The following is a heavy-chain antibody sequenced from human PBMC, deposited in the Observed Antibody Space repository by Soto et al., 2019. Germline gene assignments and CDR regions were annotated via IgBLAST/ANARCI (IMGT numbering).Heavy chain of an antibody. V-gene: IGHV3-7*03. J-gene: IGHJ6*02. CDR3: ARDHLILPAHDFFYGSDV. CDR2: IPQDGVDG. D-gene: IGHD2-21*02. CDR1: GFTFSMYS. Sequence: GGSLRLSCEVSGFTFSMYSMSWVRQSPGKGLEWVAKIPQDGVDGHYADSVKGRCTISRDNGKNSLYLQLNNLRAEDAAVYYCARDHLILPAHDFFYGSDVWGRGATVTVPS.